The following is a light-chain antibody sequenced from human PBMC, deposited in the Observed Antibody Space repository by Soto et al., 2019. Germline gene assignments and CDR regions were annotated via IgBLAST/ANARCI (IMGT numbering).Light chain of an antibody. CDR1: ASNIGANYD. CDR3: QSYDFTLGAAWV. V-gene: IGLV1-40*01. CDR2: GTS. J-gene: IGLJ3*02. Sequence: QSVLTQPPSVSGAPGQRVTISCTGGASNIGANYDVHWYQQLPGTAPKLLIYGTSNRPSGVPDRFSGSKSGTSASLAITGIQAEDEAHYFCQSYDFTLGAAWVFGGGTKLTV.